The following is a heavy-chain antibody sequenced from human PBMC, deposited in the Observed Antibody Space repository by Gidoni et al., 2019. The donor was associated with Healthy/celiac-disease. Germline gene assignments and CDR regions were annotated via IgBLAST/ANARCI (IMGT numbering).Heavy chain of an antibody. J-gene: IGHJ4*02. CDR1: GYSISSGYY. Sequence: QVQLQESGPGLVKPSETLSLTCAVPGYSISSGYYWGWIRQPPGKGLEWSGSIYHSGSTYYNPSLKSRVTISVDTSKNQFSLKLSSVTAADTAVYYCARGWEPNFFDYWGQGTLVTVSS. CDR2: IYHSGST. CDR3: ARGWEPNFFDY. V-gene: IGHV4-38-2*01. D-gene: IGHD1-26*01.